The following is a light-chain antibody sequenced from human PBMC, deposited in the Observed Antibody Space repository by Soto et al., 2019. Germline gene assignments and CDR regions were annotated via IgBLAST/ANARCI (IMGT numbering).Light chain of an antibody. J-gene: IGKJ5*01. CDR2: GAS. CDR3: QQCNNWPLIT. CDR1: QSVSSY. Sequence: EIVLTQSPATLSLSPGERATLSCRASQSVSSYLAWYQQKPGQAPRLLIYGASIRATGVPARFSGSGSGTAFTLTIRSLQSEDFAVYYCQQCNNWPLITFGQGTRREIK. V-gene: IGKV3-11*01.